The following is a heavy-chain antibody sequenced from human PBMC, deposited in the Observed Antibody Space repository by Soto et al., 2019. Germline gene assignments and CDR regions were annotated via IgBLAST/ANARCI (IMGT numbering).Heavy chain of an antibody. CDR3: ARESSDIVLMVYAIRGPNWFDP. V-gene: IGHV1-2*02. J-gene: IGHJ5*02. D-gene: IGHD2-8*01. CDR2: INPNSGGT. Sequence: AASVKVSCKASGYTFTGYYMHWVRQAPGQGLEWMGWINPNSGGTNYAQKFQGRVTMTRDTSISTAYMELSRLRSDDTAVYYCARESSDIVLMVYAIRGPNWFDPWGQGTLVTVSS. CDR1: GYTFTGYY.